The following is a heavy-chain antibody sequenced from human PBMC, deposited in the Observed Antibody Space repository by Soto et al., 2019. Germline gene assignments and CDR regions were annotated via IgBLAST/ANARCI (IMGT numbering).Heavy chain of an antibody. CDR2: INSDASHT. CDR1: GFTFSTYW. Sequence: GGSLRLSCAASGFTFSTYWMHWIRQVPGKGLEWVSRINSDASHTYYADSVKGRFTISRDNAKNSLYLQMNSLRAEDTAVYYCAREESRSSWSLYYYYGMDVWGQGTTVTVPS. J-gene: IGHJ6*02. V-gene: IGHV3-74*01. CDR3: AREESRSSWSLYYYYGMDV. D-gene: IGHD6-13*01.